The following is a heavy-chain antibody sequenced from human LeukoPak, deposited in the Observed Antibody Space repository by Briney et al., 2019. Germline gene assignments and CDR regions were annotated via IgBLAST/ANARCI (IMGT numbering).Heavy chain of an antibody. V-gene: IGHV4-31*03. CDR1: GGSISSGGYY. J-gene: IGHJ4*02. CDR3: ARIEGDSSGYIGPFDY. CDR2: IYYSGST. D-gene: IGHD3-22*01. Sequence: SETLSLTCTVSGGSISSGGYYWSWIRQYPGKGLEWIGYIYYSGSTYYNPSLKSRVTISVDTSKNQFSLKLSSVTAADTAVYYCARIEGDSSGYIGPFDYWGQGTLVTVSS.